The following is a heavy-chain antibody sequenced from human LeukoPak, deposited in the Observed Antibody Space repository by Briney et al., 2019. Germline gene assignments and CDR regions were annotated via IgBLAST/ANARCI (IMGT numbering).Heavy chain of an antibody. CDR3: ARQNDSTSWYNWFDP. D-gene: IGHD2-2*01. CDR2: INHSGST. J-gene: IGHJ5*02. V-gene: IGHV4-34*01. Sequence: SETLSLTCAVYGGSFSGYYWSWIRQPLGKGLEWIGEINHSGSTYHNPSLKSRVTISLDTSKNQFSLKLTSVTAADTAVYYCARQNDSTSWYNWFDPWGQGTLVTVSS. CDR1: GGSFSGYY.